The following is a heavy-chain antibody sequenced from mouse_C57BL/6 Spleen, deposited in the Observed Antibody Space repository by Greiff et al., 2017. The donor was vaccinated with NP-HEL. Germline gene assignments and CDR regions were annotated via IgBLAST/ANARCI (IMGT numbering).Heavy chain of an antibody. CDR3: ARHGDYYGSSRYAMDY. D-gene: IGHD1-1*01. V-gene: IGHV2-6-1*01. Sequence: QVQLKESGPGLVAPSQSLSITCTVSGFSLTSYGVHWVRQPPGKGLEWLVVIWSDGSTTYNSALKSRLSISKDNSKSQVFLKMNSLQTDDTAMYYCARHGDYYGSSRYAMDYWGQGTSVTVSS. CDR2: IWSDGST. J-gene: IGHJ4*01. CDR1: GFSLTSYG.